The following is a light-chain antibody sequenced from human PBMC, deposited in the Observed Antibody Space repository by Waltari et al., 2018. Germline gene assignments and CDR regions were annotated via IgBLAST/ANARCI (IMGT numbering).Light chain of an antibody. CDR3: QQYKSWPLT. CDR2: GIS. J-gene: IGKJ3*01. V-gene: IGKV3-15*01. CDR1: QSLGSF. Sequence: EIVMTQSPATLSVSPGERVTLYCRASQSLGSFLAWYQQKLGQAPRLLISGISTRATGILARFSGSGSGTDFTLTISSLESEDFAVYYCQQYKSWPLTFGPGTKVDIK.